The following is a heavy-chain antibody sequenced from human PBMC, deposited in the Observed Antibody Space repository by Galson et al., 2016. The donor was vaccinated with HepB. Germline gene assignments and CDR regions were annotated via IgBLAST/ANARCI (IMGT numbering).Heavy chain of an antibody. CDR2: IYRGGET. Sequence: SLRLSCAGFSDSYMSWIRQAPGKGLEWVSDIYRGGETYHADSVKGRFTISRDNSKNTLYLQMNSLRVEDTGVYYCARTDDYSTTRGFFDYWGQGTLVTVSS. J-gene: IGHJ4*02. D-gene: IGHD4-11*01. CDR3: ARTDDYSTTRGFFDY. V-gene: IGHV3-66*02. CDR1: SDSY.